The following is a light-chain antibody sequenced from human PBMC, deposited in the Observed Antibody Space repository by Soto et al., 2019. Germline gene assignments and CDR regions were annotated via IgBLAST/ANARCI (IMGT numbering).Light chain of an antibody. CDR2: AAS. J-gene: IGKJ1*01. V-gene: IGKV1-27*01. CDR3: QTYNSAPRT. CDR1: QGISNY. Sequence: DIQMTQSPSSLSASVGDRVTITCRASQGISNYLAWYQQKPGKVPKLLIYAASTLQSGLPSRFSGTGSVTDFTLTISTLQPEDVATYYCQTYNSAPRTFGQGTKVPIK.